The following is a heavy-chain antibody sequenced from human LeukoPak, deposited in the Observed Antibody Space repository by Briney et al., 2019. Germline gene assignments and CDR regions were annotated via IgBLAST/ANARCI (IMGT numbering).Heavy chain of an antibody. CDR2: TKQDGSQK. Sequence: GESLKISCKGSGYSFTSYWMHWVRQAPGKGLEWVANTKQDGSQKYYVASVKGRFTISRDNAKNSVYLQMNSLRAEDTALYYCARMYCSSTTCYTDAFDIWGQGTMVTVSS. CDR1: GYSFTSYW. J-gene: IGHJ3*02. CDR3: ARMYCSSTTCYTDAFDI. V-gene: IGHV3-7*01. D-gene: IGHD2-2*02.